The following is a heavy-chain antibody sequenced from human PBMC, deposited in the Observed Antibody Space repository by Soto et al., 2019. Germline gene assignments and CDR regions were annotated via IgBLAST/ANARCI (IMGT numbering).Heavy chain of an antibody. Sequence: EVQLVESGGGLVQPGGSLRLSCSASGFTFSTYWMNWVRQAPGVGLEEVAMINPDGSAKFYVDSVKGRFTISRDNAKNSLFLQMNGLRAEDTAIYYCARGPGWGAFDSWGQGTLVTVSS. CDR2: INPDGSAK. D-gene: IGHD1-26*01. CDR1: GFTFSTYW. CDR3: ARGPGWGAFDS. J-gene: IGHJ4*02. V-gene: IGHV3-7*03.